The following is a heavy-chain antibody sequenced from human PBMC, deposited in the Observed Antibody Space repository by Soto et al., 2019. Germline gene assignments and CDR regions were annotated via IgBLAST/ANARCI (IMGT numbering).Heavy chain of an antibody. J-gene: IGHJ3*02. D-gene: IGHD4-17*01. CDR1: GFTFSSYG. Sequence: GGSLRLSCAASGFTFSSYGMHWVRQAPGKGLEWVAVIWYDGSNKYYADSVKGRFTTSRDNSKNTLYLQMNSLRAEDTAVYYCARDSYAAYGGPDAFDIWGQGTMVTVSS. CDR2: IWYDGSNK. V-gene: IGHV3-33*01. CDR3: ARDSYAAYGGPDAFDI.